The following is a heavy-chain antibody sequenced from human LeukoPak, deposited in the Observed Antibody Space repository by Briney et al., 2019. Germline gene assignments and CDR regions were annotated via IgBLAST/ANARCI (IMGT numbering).Heavy chain of an antibody. CDR2: IYYSGST. CDR3: ARDRLPRDSSGYPSQTYYYYMDV. V-gene: IGHV4-59*01. D-gene: IGHD3-22*01. CDR1: GGSISSYY. Sequence: SETLSLTCTVSGGSISSYYWSWIRQPPGKGLEWIGYIYYSGSTNYNPSLKSRVTISVDTSKNQFSLKLSSVTAADTAVYYCARDRLPRDSSGYPSQTYYYYMDVWGKGTTVTVSS. J-gene: IGHJ6*03.